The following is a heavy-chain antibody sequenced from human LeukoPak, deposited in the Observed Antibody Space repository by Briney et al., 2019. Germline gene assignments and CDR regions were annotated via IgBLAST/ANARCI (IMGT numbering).Heavy chain of an antibody. D-gene: IGHD6-13*01. Sequence: ASVKVSCKVSGYTFTGYYMHWVRQAPGQGLEWMGWINPNSGGTNYAQKFQGRVTMTRDTSISTAYMELSRLRSDDTAVYYGARDGLVSSSWYDRWFDPWGQGTLVTVSS. CDR1: GYTFTGYY. CDR2: INPNSGGT. CDR3: ARDGLVSSSWYDRWFDP. V-gene: IGHV1-2*02. J-gene: IGHJ5*02.